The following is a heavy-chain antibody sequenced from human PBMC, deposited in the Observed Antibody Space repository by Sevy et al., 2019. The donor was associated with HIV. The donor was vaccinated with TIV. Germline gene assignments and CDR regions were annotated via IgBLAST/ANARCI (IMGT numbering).Heavy chain of an antibody. CDR1: GFTFSYFS. D-gene: IGHD3-3*01. Sequence: GGSLRLSCAASGFTFSYFSMHWVRQPPGKGLEWVATISYDGSNEHYADSVKGRFAISRDNSRNALYLQMNNVRVDDTAVYYCALERLSSDVAEYFENWGQGTLVTVSS. CDR3: ALERLSSDVAEYFEN. V-gene: IGHV3-30*09. CDR2: ISYDGSNE. J-gene: IGHJ1*01.